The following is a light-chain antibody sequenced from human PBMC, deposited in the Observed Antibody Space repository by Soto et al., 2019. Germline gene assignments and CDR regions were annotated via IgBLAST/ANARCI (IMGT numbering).Light chain of an antibody. CDR2: GAS. CDR1: QSLRSGD. J-gene: IGKJ1*01. CDR3: HQCGTSPRT. V-gene: IGKV3-20*01. Sequence: EIVLTRSPGALSLSPGERATLSCRASQSLRSGDLAWYQQIPGQAPGLLIYGASSRATGIPDGFSGSGSGTDFNLTVSRLAPEDFAVYYCHQCGTSPRTFGQGTKVDI.